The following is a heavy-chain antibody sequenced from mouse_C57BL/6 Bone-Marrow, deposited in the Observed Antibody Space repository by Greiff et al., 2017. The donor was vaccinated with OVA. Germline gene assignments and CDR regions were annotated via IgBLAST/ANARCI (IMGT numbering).Heavy chain of an antibody. V-gene: IGHV5-4*01. CDR3: ARGEITTVLYFDY. CDR1: GFTFSSYA. CDR2: ISDGGSYT. Sequence: EVQLQESGGGLVKPGGSLKLSCAASGFTFSSYAMSWVRQTPEKRLEWVATISDGGSYTYYPDNVKGRFTISRDNAKNNLYLQMSHLKSEDTAMYYCARGEITTVLYFDYWGQGTTLTVSS. D-gene: IGHD2-4*01. J-gene: IGHJ2*01.